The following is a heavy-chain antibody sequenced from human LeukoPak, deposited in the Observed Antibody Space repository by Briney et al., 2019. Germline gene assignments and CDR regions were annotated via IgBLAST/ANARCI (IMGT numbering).Heavy chain of an antibody. CDR2: IWYDGSNK. Sequence: GGSLRLSCAASGFTFNSYGMHWVRQAPGKGLEWVAVIWYDGSNKYYADSVKGRFTISRDNSKNTLYLQMNSLRAEDTAVYYCARAPHILTGPYYFDYWGQGTLVTVSS. V-gene: IGHV3-33*01. CDR1: GFTFNSYG. CDR3: ARAPHILTGPYYFDY. J-gene: IGHJ4*02. D-gene: IGHD3-9*01.